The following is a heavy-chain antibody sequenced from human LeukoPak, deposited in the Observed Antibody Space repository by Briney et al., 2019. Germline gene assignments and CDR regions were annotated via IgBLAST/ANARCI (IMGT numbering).Heavy chain of an antibody. Sequence: GASVKVPCKASGYIFTGYYMHWVRQAPGQGLEWMGWINPNSGGTNYAQKFQGRVTMTRDTSISTTYMELSRLRSDDTAVYYCARDRGSYFSDAFDIWGQGTMVTVSS. CDR1: GYIFTGYY. D-gene: IGHD1-26*01. CDR3: ARDRGSYFSDAFDI. V-gene: IGHV1-2*02. CDR2: INPNSGGT. J-gene: IGHJ3*02.